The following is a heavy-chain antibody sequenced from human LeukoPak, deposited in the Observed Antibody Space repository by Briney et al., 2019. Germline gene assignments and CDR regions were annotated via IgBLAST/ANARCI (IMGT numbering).Heavy chain of an antibody. D-gene: IGHD2-2*01. CDR1: GFTLSHYD. CDR3: ARADCSSSTCYLRRSWFDP. CDR2: ISTSSRYI. J-gene: IGHJ5*02. Sequence: GGSLTLSCAASGFTLSHYDMNWVRQAPGKGLEWVSSISTSSRYIYYKDSVRGRFTISRDDARNSLYLEMNSLRADDTAVYYCARADCSSSTCYLRRSWFDPWGQGTLVTVSS. V-gene: IGHV3-21*01.